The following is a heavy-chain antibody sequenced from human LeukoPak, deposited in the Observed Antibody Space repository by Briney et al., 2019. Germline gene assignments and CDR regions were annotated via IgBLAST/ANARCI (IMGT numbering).Heavy chain of an antibody. J-gene: IGHJ4*02. Sequence: PGGSLRLSCAASGFAFSNYASSWVRQAPGMGLEWVSTITGSGGSTFYADSVKGRFTISRDNSKNTLYLQMNSLRAEDTAVYYCAKLGYYYDSSGYYDYFFDYWGQGTLVTVSS. CDR3: AKLGYYYDSSGYYDYFFDY. D-gene: IGHD3-22*01. V-gene: IGHV3-23*01. CDR1: GFAFSNYA. CDR2: ITGSGGST.